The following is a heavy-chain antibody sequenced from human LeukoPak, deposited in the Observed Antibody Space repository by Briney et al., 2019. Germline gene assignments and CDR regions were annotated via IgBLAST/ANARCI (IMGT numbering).Heavy chain of an antibody. CDR2: ISTETQSP. V-gene: IGHV1-18*01. CDR1: GYTSPFYG. Sequence: GASVMVSCKVSGYTSPFYGITWVRQAPGQGLEWMGWISTETQSPNYAQKLQDRLTITTDIATSTAYMELTSLRHDDAAIYYCAWDTITWGQGTLITVSS. D-gene: IGHD3-10*01. J-gene: IGHJ4*02. CDR3: AWDTIT.